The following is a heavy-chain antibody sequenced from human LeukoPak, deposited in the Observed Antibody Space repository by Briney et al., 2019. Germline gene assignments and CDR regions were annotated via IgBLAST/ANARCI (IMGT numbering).Heavy chain of an antibody. J-gene: IGHJ6*03. CDR1: GYTFTSYY. CDR3: ARDGEYCSSTSCYGHYYYYMDV. V-gene: IGHV1-2*06. CDR2: INPNSGGT. D-gene: IGHD2-2*01. Sequence: ASVKVSCKASGYTFTSYYIHWVRQAPGQGLEWMGRINPNSGGTNYAQKFQGRVTMTRDTSISTAYMELSRLRSDDTAVYYCARDGEYCSSTSCYGHYYYYMDVWGKGITVTVSS.